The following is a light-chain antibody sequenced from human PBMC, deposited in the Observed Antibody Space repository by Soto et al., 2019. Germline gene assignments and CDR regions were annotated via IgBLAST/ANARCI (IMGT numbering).Light chain of an antibody. J-gene: IGLJ1*01. Sequence: QSVLAQPSSVSGSPGQSITISCTGTSTDGGGYNYVSWCQHHSGKAPKLIMYEVNYRPSGAFHLFSGSKSGNTSSLTFFGLPAEDEADYYCSPFSSDTTLFVFAGGTKGTV. CDR1: STDGGGYNY. V-gene: IGLV2-14*01. CDR3: SPFSSDTTLFV. CDR2: EVN.